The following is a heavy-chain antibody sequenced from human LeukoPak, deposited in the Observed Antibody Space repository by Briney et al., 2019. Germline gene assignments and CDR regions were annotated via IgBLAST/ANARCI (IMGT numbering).Heavy chain of an antibody. CDR1: GGALNTTDYY. Sequence: SETLSLTCTISGGALNTTDYYWGWIRQPPGKGLEWIGSIYHSGTTYYNPSLKSRISMSVDTSKNQFFLNLRSVTAADTAVYYCARDADDGADWGQGTLVTVSS. J-gene: IGHJ4*02. CDR2: IYHSGTT. CDR3: ARDADDGAD. D-gene: IGHD3-16*01. V-gene: IGHV4-39*07.